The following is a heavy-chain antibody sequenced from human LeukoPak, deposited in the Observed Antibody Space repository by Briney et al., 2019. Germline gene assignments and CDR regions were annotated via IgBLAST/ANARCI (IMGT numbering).Heavy chain of an antibody. CDR3: ARGKGWFAP. V-gene: IGHV5-10-1*01. Sequence: PGEFLKISCKGSGYNFTRNWISWVRQMPGKGLEWMGRIDPSDSYTNYSPSFQGHVTISADKSTSTAYLQWSSLKASDSAMYYCARGKGWFAPWGQGTLVTVSS. J-gene: IGHJ5*02. CDR1: GYNFTRNW. CDR2: IDPSDSYT.